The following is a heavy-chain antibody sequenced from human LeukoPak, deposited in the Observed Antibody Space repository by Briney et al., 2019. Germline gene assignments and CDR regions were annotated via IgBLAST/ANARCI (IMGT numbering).Heavy chain of an antibody. J-gene: IGHJ1*01. Sequence: PGGSLRLSCAASGFTFSSYAMSWVRQAPGKGLECVSGISGSAGSTYYADSVKGRFTVSRDDFKNMLYMQMNSLRAEDTAVYYCALGVSEYFQHWGQGTLVTVSS. CDR1: GFTFSSYA. CDR2: ISGSAGST. V-gene: IGHV3-23*01. CDR3: ALGVSEYFQH. D-gene: IGHD3-16*01.